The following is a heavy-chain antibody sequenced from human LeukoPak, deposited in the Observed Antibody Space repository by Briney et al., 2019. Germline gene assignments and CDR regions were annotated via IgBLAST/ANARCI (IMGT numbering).Heavy chain of an antibody. Sequence: SETLSLTCTVSGGSISSYYWSWIRQPPGKGLEWIGYIYYSGSTNYNPSLKSRVTISVDTSKNQFSLKLSSVTAADTAVYYCASDSLRSSYDAFDIWGQGTMVSVSS. D-gene: IGHD6-13*01. J-gene: IGHJ3*02. CDR1: GGSISSYY. V-gene: IGHV4-59*01. CDR2: IYYSGST. CDR3: ASDSLRSSYDAFDI.